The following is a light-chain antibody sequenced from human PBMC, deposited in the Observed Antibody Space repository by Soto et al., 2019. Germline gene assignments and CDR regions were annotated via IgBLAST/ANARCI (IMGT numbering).Light chain of an antibody. V-gene: IGLV2-8*01. CDR1: SSDVGGYNY. J-gene: IGLJ2*01. Sequence: QSVLTQPASVSGSPGQSITISCTGTSSDVGGYNYVSWYQQHPGKAPKLMIYEVSKRPSGVPDRFSGSKSGNTASLTVSGLQAEDEADYYCSSYAGSNMVVFGGGTKLTVL. CDR3: SSYAGSNMVV. CDR2: EVS.